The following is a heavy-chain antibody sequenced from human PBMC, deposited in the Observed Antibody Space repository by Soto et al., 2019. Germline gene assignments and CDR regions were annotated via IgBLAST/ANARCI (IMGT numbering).Heavy chain of an antibody. J-gene: IGHJ4*02. CDR2: IYYSGST. CDR3: ARHDAESAGAGPPNY. CDR1: GGSISSSSYY. V-gene: IGHV4-39*01. Sequence: QLQLQESGPGLVKPSETLSLTCTVSGGSISSSSYYWGWIRQPPGKGLEWIGSIYYSGSTYYNPSLKRRGTISVDTSKNPFSLELSSVTAADTAVDYCARHDAESAGAGPPNYWGQGTLVTVSS. D-gene: IGHD6-13*01.